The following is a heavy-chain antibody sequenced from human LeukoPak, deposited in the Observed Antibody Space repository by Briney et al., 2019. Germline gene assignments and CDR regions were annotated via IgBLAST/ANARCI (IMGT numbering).Heavy chain of an antibody. D-gene: IGHD2-2*01. CDR1: GFTFSSYA. J-gene: IGHJ6*04. V-gene: IGHV3-23*01. Sequence: PGGSLRLSCAASGFTFSSYAMSWVRQAPGKGLEWVSAISGSGGSTYYADSVKGRFTISRDNSKNTLYLQMNSLRPEDTAVYYCAKSGYCSSTSCYPRHYYYYGMDVWGKGTTVTVSS. CDR2: ISGSGGST. CDR3: AKSGYCSSTSCYPRHYYYYGMDV.